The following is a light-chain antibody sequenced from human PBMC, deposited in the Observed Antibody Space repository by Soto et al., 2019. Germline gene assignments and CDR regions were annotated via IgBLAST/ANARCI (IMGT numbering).Light chain of an antibody. CDR2: RND. V-gene: IGLV1-44*01. CDR3: ATRDNILTAVV. Sequence: QSVLTQAPSASGPPGQRVTISCSGSSSDIGSYTVNWYQQVPGTAPKLLIYRNDQRPSGVPDRFSGSKSGTSASLAISGLQSEDEADYYCATRDNILTAVVFGGGTKLTVL. J-gene: IGLJ3*02. CDR1: SSDIGSYT.